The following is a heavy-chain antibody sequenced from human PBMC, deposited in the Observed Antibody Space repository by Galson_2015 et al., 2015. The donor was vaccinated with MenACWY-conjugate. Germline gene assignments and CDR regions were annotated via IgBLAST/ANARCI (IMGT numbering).Heavy chain of an antibody. V-gene: IGHV1-18*04. Sequence: SVKVSCKASGYPFSSYGINWVRQAPGQGLEWMGWISAYNGDTNYAQKFQDRVFMTTDKSTDTVYMHLRSLRSDDTAFYYCASGSIVRGVMTESSTHYFEYWG. CDR2: ISAYNGDT. CDR1: GYPFSSYG. J-gene: IGHJ4*01. D-gene: IGHD3-10*01. CDR3: ASGSIVRGVMTESSTHYFEY.